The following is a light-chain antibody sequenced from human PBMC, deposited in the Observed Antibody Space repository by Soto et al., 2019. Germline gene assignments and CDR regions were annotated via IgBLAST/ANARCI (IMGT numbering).Light chain of an antibody. CDR2: DAS. CDR3: QQYDNLPIT. V-gene: IGKV1-33*01. CDR1: QDISNY. Sequence: DIQMTQSPSSLSASVGDRVTITCQASQDISNYLNWYQQKPGKATKILIYDASNLETGVPSRFSGSGSGTEFTFAISSLQPEDISTYYCQQYDNLPITFGQGTRLEIK. J-gene: IGKJ5*01.